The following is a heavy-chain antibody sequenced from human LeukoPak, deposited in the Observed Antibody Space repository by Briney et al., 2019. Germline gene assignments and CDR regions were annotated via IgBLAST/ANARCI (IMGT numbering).Heavy chain of an antibody. J-gene: IGHJ5*02. CDR1: GFTFGDYA. Sequence: PGRSLRLSCTASGFTFGDYAMSWFRQAPGKWLEWVGFIRSKAYGGTTEYAASVKGRFTISRDDSKSIAYLQMNSLKTDDTAVYYCTRPKVAATTGWFDPWGQGALVTVSS. D-gene: IGHD2-15*01. CDR2: IRSKAYGGTT. CDR3: TRPKVAATTGWFDP. V-gene: IGHV3-49*03.